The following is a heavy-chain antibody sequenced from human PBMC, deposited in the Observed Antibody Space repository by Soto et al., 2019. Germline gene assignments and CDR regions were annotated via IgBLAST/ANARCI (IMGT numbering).Heavy chain of an antibody. CDR3: ARLYDSGGF. D-gene: IGHD3-10*01. V-gene: IGHV4-4*02. CDR2: VHHSGST. Sequence: QVQLQESGPGLVKPSGTLSLTCAVSGGSMTTNNWWSWVRQPPGKGLEWIGEVHHSGSTNYNPSLKSRVTVSRDNSKNQFSLKLNSVTAADTAVYYCARLYDSGGFWGQGTLVTVSS. J-gene: IGHJ4*02. CDR1: GGSMTTNNW.